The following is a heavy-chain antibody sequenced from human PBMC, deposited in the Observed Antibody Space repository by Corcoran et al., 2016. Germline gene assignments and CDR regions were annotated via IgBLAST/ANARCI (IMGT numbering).Heavy chain of an antibody. CDR2: INPSGGST. D-gene: IGHD6-6*01. V-gene: IGHV1-46*01. CDR3: ARDRVLSRDYYDGMDV. Sequence: QVQLVQSGAEVKKPGASVKVSCTASGYTFTSYYLHWVRQAPGQGLEWMGIINPSGGSTSYAQKFPGRVTMTRDTSTSTVYMELSSLRSADTVVYYCARDRVLSRDYYDGMDVWGQGTTVTVSS. CDR1: GYTFTSYY. J-gene: IGHJ6*02.